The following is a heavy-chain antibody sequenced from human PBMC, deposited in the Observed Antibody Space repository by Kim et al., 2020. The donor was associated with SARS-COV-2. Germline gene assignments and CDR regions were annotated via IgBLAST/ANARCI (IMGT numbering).Heavy chain of an antibody. D-gene: IGHD5-12*01. CDR3: ARHFGYGDAFDI. V-gene: IGHV3-64*01. J-gene: IGHJ3*02. Sequence: YYAKPVKGRFTISRDNSKNTLYLHMGSLRAEDMAVYYCARHFGYGDAFDIWGQGTMVTVSS.